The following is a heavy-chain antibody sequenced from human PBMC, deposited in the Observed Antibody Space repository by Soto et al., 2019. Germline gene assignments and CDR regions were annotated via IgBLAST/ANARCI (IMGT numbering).Heavy chain of an antibody. Sequence: PSPTLSLTCAISGDSVSRNSAAWNWIRQSPSRGLEWLGRTYYRSKWYSDYAVSVKSRITINPDTSKNHFSLLLNSVTPEDTAVYYCARDSLLCSGNRCSTHFDFWGQGTLVTVSS. V-gene: IGHV6-1*01. CDR1: GDSVSRNSAA. J-gene: IGHJ4*02. D-gene: IGHD2-2*01. CDR3: ARDSLLCSGNRCSTHFDF. CDR2: TYYRSKWYS.